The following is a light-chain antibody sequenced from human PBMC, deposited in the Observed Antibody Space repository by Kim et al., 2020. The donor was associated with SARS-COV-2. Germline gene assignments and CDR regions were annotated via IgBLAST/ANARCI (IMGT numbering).Light chain of an antibody. V-gene: IGKV1-5*01. Sequence: SAAIGDRVAITCRASQSVSSDLAWYQQKPGQAPKLLIYDASSLESGVPPRFSGSGSGTELTLTISSLQPDDFATYYCQQYISYPCTFGQGTKLEI. CDR1: QSVSSD. CDR2: DAS. CDR3: QQYISYPCT. J-gene: IGKJ2*02.